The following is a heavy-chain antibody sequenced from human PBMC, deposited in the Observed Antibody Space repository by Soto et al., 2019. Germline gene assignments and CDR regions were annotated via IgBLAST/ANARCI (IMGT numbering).Heavy chain of an antibody. CDR2: IDPSDSYT. J-gene: IGHJ6*02. V-gene: IGHV5-10-1*01. Sequence: GESLKISCKGSGYSFTSYWISWVRQMPGKGLEWMGRIDPSDSYTNYSPSLQGHVTISADKSISTAYLQWSSLKASDTAMYYCARLAWSGDLFYFYCMDVWGHLTTFTISS. D-gene: IGHD3-3*01. CDR1: GYSFTSYW. CDR3: ARLAWSGDLFYFYCMDV.